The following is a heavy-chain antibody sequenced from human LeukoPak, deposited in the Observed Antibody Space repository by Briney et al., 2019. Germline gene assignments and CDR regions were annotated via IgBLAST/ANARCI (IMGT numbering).Heavy chain of an antibody. V-gene: IGHV4-34*01. CDR2: INHSGST. Sequence: LSETLSLTCAVYGGSFSGYYWSWIRQPPGKGLEWIGEINHSGSTNYNPSLKSRVTISVDTSKNQFSLKLSSVTAADTAVYYCARGPDSGGWYHGFDRWGQGRLVTVSS. D-gene: IGHD6-19*01. J-gene: IGHJ5*02. CDR3: ARGPDSGGWYHGFDR. CDR1: GGSFSGYY.